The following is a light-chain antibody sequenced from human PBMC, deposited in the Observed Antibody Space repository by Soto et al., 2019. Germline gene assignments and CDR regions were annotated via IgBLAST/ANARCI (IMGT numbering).Light chain of an antibody. J-gene: IGLJ1*01. CDR2: EVS. Sequence: QSALAQPASVSGSPGQSITISCTGTSSDVGSYNLISWYQQHPGKAPKLMIYEVSKRPSGVSNRFSGSKSGNTASLTISGLQAEDGADYYCCSYAGSSTFPYVFGTGTKVTVL. CDR1: SSDVGSYNL. V-gene: IGLV2-23*02. CDR3: CSYAGSSTFPYV.